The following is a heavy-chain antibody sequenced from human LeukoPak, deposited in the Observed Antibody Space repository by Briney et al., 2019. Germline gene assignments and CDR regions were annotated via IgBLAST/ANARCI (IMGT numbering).Heavy chain of an antibody. Sequence: GESLQISCQGSGYSFTTYWIGWVRQMPGKGPEWMGIIYPGDSDTRYSPSFQGQVTISADKSISTAYLQWSSLKASDTAMYYCARQEYCSGGSCYTWFDPWGQGTLVTVSS. D-gene: IGHD2-15*01. V-gene: IGHV5-51*01. J-gene: IGHJ5*02. CDR3: ARQEYCSGGSCYTWFDP. CDR2: IYPGDSDT. CDR1: GYSFTTYW.